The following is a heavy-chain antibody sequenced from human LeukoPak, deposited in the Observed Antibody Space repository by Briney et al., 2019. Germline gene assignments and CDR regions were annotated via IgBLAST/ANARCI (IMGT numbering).Heavy chain of an antibody. Sequence: PSETLSLTCTVSGGSISGYYWSWLRQPPGKGLEWIGYIYYSGSTNYYPSLKSRVTISVDTAKNQLSLKLNSVTAADTAVYYCARRADSSGWYWFNPCGQGTLATVSS. V-gene: IGHV4-59*08. CDR3: ARRADSSGWYWFNP. J-gene: IGHJ5*02. CDR1: GGSISGYY. D-gene: IGHD6-19*01. CDR2: IYYSGST.